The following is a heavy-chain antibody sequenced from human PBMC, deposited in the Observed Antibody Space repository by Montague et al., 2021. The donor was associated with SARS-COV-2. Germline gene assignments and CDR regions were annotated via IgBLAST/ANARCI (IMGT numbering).Heavy chain of an antibody. CDR1: GTTRNNCYY. D-gene: IGHD3-3*01. CDR2: LYYSGNA. J-gene: IGHJ4*02. Sequence: SETLSLTCSVSGTTRNNCYYWCLLRQPPGKRLEWVGILYYSGNAXYSSSLRSRVTISVDTSRSQFSLQLTSVTVAATAIYYSARGIDFGLVASRSHYFDTWGQGTLVSVSS. CDR3: ARGIDFGLVASRSHYFDT. V-gene: IGHV4-39*01.